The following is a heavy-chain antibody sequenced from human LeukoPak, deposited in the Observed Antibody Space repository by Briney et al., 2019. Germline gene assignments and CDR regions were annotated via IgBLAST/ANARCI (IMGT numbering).Heavy chain of an antibody. CDR2: ISGSGATT. J-gene: IGHJ4*02. V-gene: IGHV3-23*01. Sequence: GGSLRLSCAASGFTFSNCALAWVRQAPGKGLEWVSTISGSGATTYYADSVKGRFTISRDTSKNTLYLQMNSLRVEDTAVYYCARQLVVPAAFDYWGQGTLVTVSS. CDR3: ARQLVVPAAFDY. D-gene: IGHD2-2*01. CDR1: GFTFSNCA.